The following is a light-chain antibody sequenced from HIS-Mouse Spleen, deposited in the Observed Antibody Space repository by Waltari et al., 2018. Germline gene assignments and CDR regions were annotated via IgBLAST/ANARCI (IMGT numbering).Light chain of an antibody. CDR2: EVS. CDR3: SSYTSSSTLG. V-gene: IGLV2-14*01. Sequence: QSALTQPASVSGSPGQSITISFTGTSSDVGGYNYVSWYQQHPGKAPKLMIYEVSNRPSRVSNRLSVSKSGNTASLTISGLQAVVEADYYCSSYTSSSTLGFGGVTKLTVL. J-gene: IGLJ3*02. CDR1: SSDVGGYNY.